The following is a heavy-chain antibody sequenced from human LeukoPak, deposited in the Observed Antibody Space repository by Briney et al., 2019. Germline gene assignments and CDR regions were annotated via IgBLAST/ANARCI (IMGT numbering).Heavy chain of an antibody. Sequence: SVKVSCKSSGGTFSSYAISWVRQAPGQGLEWMGGIIPIFGTANYAQKFQGRVTITADESTSTAYMELSSLRSEDTAVYYCARDLAGGTDYCTNGVCSGGYWGQGTLVTVSS. CDR1: GGTFSSYA. J-gene: IGHJ4*02. CDR3: ARDLAGGTDYCTNGVCSGGY. D-gene: IGHD2-8*01. CDR2: IIPIFGTA. V-gene: IGHV1-69*01.